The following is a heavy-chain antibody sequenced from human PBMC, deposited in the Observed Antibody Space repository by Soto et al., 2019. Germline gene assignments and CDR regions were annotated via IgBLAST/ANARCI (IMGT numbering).Heavy chain of an antibody. Sequence: SETLSLTCTVSGGSISNYYWCWIRQRPGKGLEWIGYIYYSGSTNYNPSLKSRVTISVDTSKNQFSLKLSSVTAADTAVYYCARGFFYLLQRYHYSTVVWGKGTSGSGFS. CDR3: ARGFFYLLQRYHYSTVV. CDR1: GGSISNYY. V-gene: IGHV4-59*12. J-gene: IGHJ6*04. CDR2: IYYSGST. D-gene: IGHD2-2*01.